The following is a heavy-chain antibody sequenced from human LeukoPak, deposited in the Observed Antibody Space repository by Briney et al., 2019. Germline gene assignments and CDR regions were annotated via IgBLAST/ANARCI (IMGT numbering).Heavy chain of an antibody. V-gene: IGHV1-18*01. CDR1: GGTFSSYA. D-gene: IGHD2-2*01. CDR2: ISAYNGNT. J-gene: IGHJ5*02. Sequence: GASVKVSCKASGGTFSSYAISWVRQAPGQGLEWMGWISAYNGNTNYAQKLQGRVTMTTDTSTSTAYMELRSLRSDDTAVYYCARVVPAAICWFDPWGQGTLVTVSS. CDR3: ARVVPAAICWFDP.